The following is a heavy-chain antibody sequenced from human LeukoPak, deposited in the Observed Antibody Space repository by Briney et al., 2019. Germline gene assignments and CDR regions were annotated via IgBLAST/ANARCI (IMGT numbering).Heavy chain of an antibody. D-gene: IGHD6-13*01. V-gene: IGHV1-8*01. J-gene: IGHJ5*02. CDR1: GYTFTSYD. Sequence: ASVKVSCKASGYTFTSYDINWVRQATGQGLEWMGWMNPNSGNTGYAQKFQGRVTMTRNTSISTAYMELSRLRSDDTAVYYCARDPDSSSWYGWFDRWGQGTLVTVSS. CDR3: ARDPDSSSWYGWFDR. CDR2: MNPNSGNT.